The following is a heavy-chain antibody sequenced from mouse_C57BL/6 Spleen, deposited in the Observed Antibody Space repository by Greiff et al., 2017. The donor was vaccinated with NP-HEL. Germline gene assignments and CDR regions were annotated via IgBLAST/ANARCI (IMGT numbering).Heavy chain of an antibody. V-gene: IGHV1-82*01. CDR1: GYAFSSSW. CDR2: IYPGDRDT. D-gene: IGHD2-3*01. Sequence: QVQLQQSGPELVKPGASVKISCKASGYAFSSSWMNWVKQRPGQGLEWIGRIYPGDRDTNYNGKFKGKATLTADKSSSTAYLQLSSLTSEDAAVYFGTRPDGYYEEGLAYWGQGTRVTVSA. CDR3: TRPDGYYEEGLAY. J-gene: IGHJ3*01.